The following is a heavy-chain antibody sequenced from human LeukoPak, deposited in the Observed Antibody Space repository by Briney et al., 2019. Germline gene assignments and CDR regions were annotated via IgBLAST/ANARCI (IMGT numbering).Heavy chain of an antibody. J-gene: IGHJ6*02. CDR3: ARETATTADGLDV. D-gene: IGHD1-1*01. CDR2: ITPSDGAT. Sequence: ASVKVSCKASGYTFTNYYIHWVRQAPGKGLEWMGIITPSDGATTYAQRFQGRVTMTRDTSTRTVYLDLRGLRSEDTAVYYCARETATTADGLDVWGQGTTVTVSS. CDR1: GYTFTNYY. V-gene: IGHV1-46*01.